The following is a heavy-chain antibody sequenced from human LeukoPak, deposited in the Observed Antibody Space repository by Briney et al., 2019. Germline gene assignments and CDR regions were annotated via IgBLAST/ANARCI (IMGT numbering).Heavy chain of an antibody. CDR1: GYTFTSYD. CDR3: ARGSEWELLKVAFDI. D-gene: IGHD1-26*01. V-gene: IGHV1-8*01. J-gene: IGHJ3*02. Sequence: ASVKVPCKASGYTFTSYDINWVRQATGQGLEWMGWMNPNSGNTGYAQKFQGRVTMTRNTSISTAYMELSSLRSEDTAVYYCARGSEWELLKVAFDIWGQGTMVTVSS. CDR2: MNPNSGNT.